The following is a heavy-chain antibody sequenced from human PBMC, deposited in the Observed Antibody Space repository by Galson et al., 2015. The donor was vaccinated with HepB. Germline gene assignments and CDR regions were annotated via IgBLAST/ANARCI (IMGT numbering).Heavy chain of an antibody. CDR3: SRLGDFSGYSSA. J-gene: IGHJ4*02. CDR1: GFTFSGSA. D-gene: IGHD5-18*01. CDR2: IRSKGSNYAT. V-gene: IGHV3-73*01. Sequence: SLRLSCAASGFTFSGSAMPWVRQAPGKGLEWVGRIRSKGSNYATYYVLSLKGRFTISRDDSKNMAYLYMKSLSIEDTAVYYCSRLGDFSGYSSAWGQGTLVTGSS.